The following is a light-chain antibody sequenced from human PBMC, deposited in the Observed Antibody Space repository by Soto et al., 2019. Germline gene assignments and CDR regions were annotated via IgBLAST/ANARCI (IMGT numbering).Light chain of an antibody. CDR2: AAS. J-gene: IGKJ1*01. Sequence: EIVMTQSPATLPVSPGERATLSCRARRSGSSNLAWYQQKPGQAPRLLIYAASTRATGIPARFSGSGSGTEFTLTISSLQSEDFAVYYCQQYNNWPVFGQGTKVDIK. V-gene: IGKV3-15*01. CDR1: RSGSSN. CDR3: QQYNNWPV.